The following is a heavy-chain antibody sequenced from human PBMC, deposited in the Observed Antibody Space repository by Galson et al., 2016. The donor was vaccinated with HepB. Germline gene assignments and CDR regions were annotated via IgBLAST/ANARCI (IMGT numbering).Heavy chain of an antibody. D-gene: IGHD3-3*01. J-gene: IGHJ6*02. V-gene: IGHV3-23*01. CDR3: ARRAELALGDFWFFFGMDV. CDR1: GFAFSSYD. Sequence: SLRLSCAASGFAFSSYDMNWVRQAPGKGLEWVSIISANGEAAYHTDSVKGRFTISRDNSKNTLFLQMGSLRAEDTAVYYCARRAELALGDFWFFFGMDVWGQGTTVTVSS. CDR2: ISANGEAA.